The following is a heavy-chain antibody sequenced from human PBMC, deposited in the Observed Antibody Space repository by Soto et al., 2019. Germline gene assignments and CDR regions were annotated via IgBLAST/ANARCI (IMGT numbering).Heavy chain of an antibody. V-gene: IGHV1-69*13. CDR2: IIPIFGTA. D-gene: IGHD2-8*01. CDR1: GGTFSSYA. J-gene: IGHJ4*02. Sequence: SVKVSCKASGGTFSSYAISWVRQAPGQGLEWMGGIIPIFGTANYAQKFQGRVTITADESTSTAYMELSSLRSEDTAVYYCARELFPCTNGVCYYFDYWGQGTLVTVSS. CDR3: ARELFPCTNGVCYYFDY.